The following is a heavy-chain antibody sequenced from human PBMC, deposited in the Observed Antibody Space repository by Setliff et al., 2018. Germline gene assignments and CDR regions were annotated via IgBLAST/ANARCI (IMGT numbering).Heavy chain of an antibody. CDR3: ARDRTAYSYGLDV. V-gene: IGHV4-59*01. D-gene: IGHD2-8*02. Sequence: TSETLSLTCTVSGGSLTNRFWSWVRQSPGKGLEWIGYIYYTGTTNYSPSLKGRVTISVDTSKNQFFLRLTSMTPADTAVYYCARDRTAYSYGLDVWGQGTTVTVSS. CDR1: GGSLTNRF. CDR2: IYYTGTT. J-gene: IGHJ6*02.